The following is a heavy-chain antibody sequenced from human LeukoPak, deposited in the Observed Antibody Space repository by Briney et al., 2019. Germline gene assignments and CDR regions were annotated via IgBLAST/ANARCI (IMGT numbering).Heavy chain of an antibody. D-gene: IGHD4-11*01. CDR2: IRNRPNGGTT. CDR1: GFTFGDYA. Sequence: GGSLRLSYTASGFTFGDYAMSWFRQAPGKGLEWVGFIRNRPNGGTTEYAASVKGRFTISRDDSKSIAYLQMNSLKIEDTAVYYCTRGDYSNYDYWGQGTLVTVSS. CDR3: TRGDYSNYDY. J-gene: IGHJ4*02. V-gene: IGHV3-49*03.